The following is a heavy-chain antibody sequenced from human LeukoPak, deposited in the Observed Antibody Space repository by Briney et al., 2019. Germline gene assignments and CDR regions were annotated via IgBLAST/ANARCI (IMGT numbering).Heavy chain of an antibody. J-gene: IGHJ4*02. D-gene: IGHD3-22*01. CDR1: GFTFDDYA. Sequence: SGRSLRLSCAASGFTFDDYAMHWVRQAPGKGLEWVSGISWNSDTTGYADSVKGRFTISRDNAMKSLYLQMNSLRAEDTAFYYCAKSGGRSGYYYALDDWGQGTLVTVSS. V-gene: IGHV3-9*01. CDR3: AKSGGRSGYYYALDD. CDR2: ISWNSDTT.